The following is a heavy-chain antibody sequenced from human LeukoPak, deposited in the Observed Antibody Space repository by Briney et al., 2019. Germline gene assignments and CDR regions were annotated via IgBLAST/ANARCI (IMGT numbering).Heavy chain of an antibody. J-gene: IGHJ6*02. Sequence: SETLSLTCTVSGGSISSYYWSWIRQPPGKGLEWIGYIYYSGSTNYNPSLKSRVTISVDTSKNQFSLKLSSVTAADTAVYYCCRTTNYYYGMDVWGQGTTVTVSS. CDR3: CRTTNYYYGMDV. D-gene: IGHD1-7*01. CDR1: GGSISSYY. CDR2: IYYSGST. V-gene: IGHV4-59*12.